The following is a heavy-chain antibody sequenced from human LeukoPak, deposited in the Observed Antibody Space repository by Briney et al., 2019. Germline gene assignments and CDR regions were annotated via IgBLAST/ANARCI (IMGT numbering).Heavy chain of an antibody. CDR3: ARGWGYYYYYMDV. Sequence: SETLSLTCAVSGGSINTGTYYWTWIRQHAGKGLEWIGCISYSGSTYYSPSLEGRVSMSVDTSKNHFSLKVNSVTAADTAVYYCARGWGYYYYYMDVWGNGTTVTVSS. J-gene: IGHJ6*03. CDR2: ISYSGST. D-gene: IGHD3-16*01. V-gene: IGHV4-31*11. CDR1: GGSINTGTYY.